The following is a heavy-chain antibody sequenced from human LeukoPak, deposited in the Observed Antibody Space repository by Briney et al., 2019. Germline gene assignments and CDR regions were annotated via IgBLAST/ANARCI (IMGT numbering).Heavy chain of an antibody. J-gene: IGHJ6*02. D-gene: IGHD1-1*01. CDR1: GFTFSGYW. Sequence: GGSLRLSCAASGFTFSGYWMHWVRQAPGKGLVWVSRINNVGSYTSYADSVKGRFTISRDNAKNTLYVQMNSLRAEDTAVYYCARMGHDILVPSGMDVWGQGTTVTVSS. CDR3: ARMGHDILVPSGMDV. CDR2: INNVGSYT. V-gene: IGHV3-74*01.